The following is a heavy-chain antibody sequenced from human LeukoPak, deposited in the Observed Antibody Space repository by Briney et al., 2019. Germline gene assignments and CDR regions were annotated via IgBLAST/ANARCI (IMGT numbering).Heavy chain of an antibody. CDR1: GFTVSSNS. CDR2: IYSDNT. V-gene: IGHV3-53*01. J-gene: IGHJ6*03. CDR3: ARLIDSSGFTYYYYYYMDV. Sequence: GESLRLSCTVSGFTVSSNSMSWVRQAPGKGLEWVSFIYSDNTHYSDSVKGRFTISRDNSKNTLYLQMNSLRAEDTAVYYCARLIDSSGFTYYYYYYMDVWGKGTTVTVSS. D-gene: IGHD6-19*01.